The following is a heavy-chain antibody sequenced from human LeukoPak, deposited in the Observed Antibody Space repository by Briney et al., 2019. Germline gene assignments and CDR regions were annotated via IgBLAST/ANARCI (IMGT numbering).Heavy chain of an antibody. J-gene: IGHJ6*02. CDR2: IYDSGST. D-gene: IGHD1-1*01. CDR1: GGSISNY. Sequence: SETLSLTCTVSGGSISNYWGWIRQPPGKGLEWIGYIYDSGSTNYNPSLKSRVTISVDTSKNQFSLKLSSVTAADTAVYYCARVGGTNYYYYGMDVWGQGTTVTVSS. CDR3: ARVGGTNYYYYGMDV. V-gene: IGHV4-59*01.